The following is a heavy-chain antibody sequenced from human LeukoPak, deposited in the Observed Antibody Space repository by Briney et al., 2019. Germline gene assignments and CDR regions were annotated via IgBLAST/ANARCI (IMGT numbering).Heavy chain of an antibody. CDR1: GFTFSSYA. CDR2: ISYDGSNK. CDR3: ARAMYYYDSSGYEVGY. D-gene: IGHD3-22*01. V-gene: IGHV3-30*04. Sequence: GGSLRLSCVASGFTFSSYAMHWVRQAPGKGLEWVAVISYDGSNKYYADSVKGRFTLSRDNSKNTLYLQMNSLRDEDTAVYYCARAMYYYDSSGYEVGYWGQGTLVTVSS. J-gene: IGHJ4*02.